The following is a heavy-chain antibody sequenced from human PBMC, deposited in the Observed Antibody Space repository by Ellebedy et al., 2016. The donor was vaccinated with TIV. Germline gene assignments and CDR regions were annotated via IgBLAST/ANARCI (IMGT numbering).Heavy chain of an antibody. CDR3: ARGFGSGTGFV. CDR2: INPGNGDT. CDR1: GYSFTTYN. V-gene: IGHV1-3*01. D-gene: IGHD3-10*01. J-gene: IGHJ6*02. Sequence: AASVKVSCKASGYSFTTYNMHWVRQAPGQRLEWMGLINPGNGDTKYSQKLQGRVNITRDTSASTSYMEVSSLRSEDTAVYLCARGFGSGTGFVWGQGTTVTVSS.